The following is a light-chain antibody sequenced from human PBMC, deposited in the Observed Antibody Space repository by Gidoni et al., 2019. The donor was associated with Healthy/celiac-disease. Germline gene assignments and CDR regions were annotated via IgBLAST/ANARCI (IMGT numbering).Light chain of an antibody. V-gene: IGKV1-9*01. CDR1: QGISSY. CDR3: QQLSSSPLT. Sequence: DIQLTQSPSFLSASVGDRVTITCRASQGISSYLAWYQQQPGKAPKLLIYAASTLQGGVPSRFSGSGSGTEFTLTISSLQPEDFATYSCQQLSSSPLTFGPGTKVDIK. CDR2: AAS. J-gene: IGKJ3*01.